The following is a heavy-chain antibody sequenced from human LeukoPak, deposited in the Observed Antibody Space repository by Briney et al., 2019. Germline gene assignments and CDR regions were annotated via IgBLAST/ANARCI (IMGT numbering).Heavy chain of an antibody. CDR1: GFTVSSNY. Sequence: PGGSLRLSCAASGFTVSSNYMSWVRQAPGKGLEWVSTISGSGVNTYYADSVRGRFTISRDNSKNTLYLQMNSLRAEDTAVYYCAKDPGGYSYGPYGYWGQGTLVTVSS. D-gene: IGHD5-12*01. CDR3: AKDPGGYSYGPYGY. CDR2: ISGSGVNT. V-gene: IGHV3-23*01. J-gene: IGHJ4*02.